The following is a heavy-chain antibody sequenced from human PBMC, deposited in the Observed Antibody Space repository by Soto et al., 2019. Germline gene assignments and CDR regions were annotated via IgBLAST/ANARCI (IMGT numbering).Heavy chain of an antibody. Sequence: GGSLRLSCAASGFTFSSYGMHWVRQAPGKGLEWVAVISYDGSNKYYADSVKGRFTISRDNSKNKVYLQMNSLRAEDTAVYYCAKVRGYVSPSYYYYGMDVWGQGTTVTVSS. CDR2: ISYDGSNK. J-gene: IGHJ6*02. CDR3: AKVRGYVSPSYYYYGMDV. CDR1: GFTFSSYG. D-gene: IGHD5-12*01. V-gene: IGHV3-30*18.